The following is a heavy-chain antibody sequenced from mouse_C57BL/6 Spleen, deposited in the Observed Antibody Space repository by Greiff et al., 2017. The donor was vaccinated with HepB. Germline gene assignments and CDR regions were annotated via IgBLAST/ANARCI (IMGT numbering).Heavy chain of an antibody. CDR1: GFTFSSYA. CDR2: ISDGGSYT. CDR3: ARANSFDY. Sequence: VQLKESGGGLVKPGGSLKLSCAASGFTFSSYAMSWVRQTPEKRLEWVATISDGGSYTYYPDNVKGRFTISRDNAKNNLYLQMSHLKSEDTAMYYCARANSFDYWGQGTTLTVSS. J-gene: IGHJ2*01. V-gene: IGHV5-4*01.